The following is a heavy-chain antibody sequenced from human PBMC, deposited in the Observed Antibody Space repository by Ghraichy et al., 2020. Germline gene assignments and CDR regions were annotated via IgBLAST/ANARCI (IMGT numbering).Heavy chain of an antibody. CDR3: ARDLTQTWPDTAMVDGMDV. CDR2: ISSSGSTI. J-gene: IGHJ6*02. CDR1: GFTFSSYE. V-gene: IGHV3-48*03. Sequence: GGSLRLSCAASGFTFSSYEMNWVRQAPGKGLEWVSYISSSGSTIYYADSVKGRFTISRDNAKNSLYLQMNSLRAEDTAVYYCARDLTQTWPDTAMVDGMDVWGQGTTVTVSS. D-gene: IGHD5-18*01.